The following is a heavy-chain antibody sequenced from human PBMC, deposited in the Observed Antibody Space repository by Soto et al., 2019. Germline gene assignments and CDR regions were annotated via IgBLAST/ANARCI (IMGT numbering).Heavy chain of an antibody. CDR1: GGSISSVNFY. Sequence: QVQLQESGPGLVKPSQTLSLTCTVFGGSISSVNFYWKWIRQFPGKGLEWIGHIDYSGTAYFNPSLRSRVTISLDTSKNQFSLKLNSVTAADTAVYYCARESGAGDVDSWSQGTLVTVSS. J-gene: IGHJ4*02. CDR2: IDYSGTA. CDR3: ARESGAGDVDS. V-gene: IGHV4-31*03. D-gene: IGHD3-10*01.